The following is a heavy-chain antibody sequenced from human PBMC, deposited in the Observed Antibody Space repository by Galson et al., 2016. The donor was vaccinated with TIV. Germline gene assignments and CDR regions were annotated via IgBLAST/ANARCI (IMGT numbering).Heavy chain of an antibody. CDR1: GFAFRGYS. J-gene: IGHJ3*02. Sequence: LRLSCAASGFAFRGYSMNWVRQAPGKGLEWISYINGRSDAIYYADSVKGRFTISRDNGKNSLYLQMNSLRAEDTAVYNCARDEFFSVTDIWGKGTLVTVSS. D-gene: IGHD3-3*01. CDR3: ARDEFFSVTDI. V-gene: IGHV3-48*01. CDR2: INGRSDAI.